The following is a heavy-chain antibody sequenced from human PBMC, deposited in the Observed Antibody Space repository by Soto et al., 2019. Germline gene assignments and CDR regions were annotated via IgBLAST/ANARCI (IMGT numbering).Heavy chain of an antibody. J-gene: IGHJ4*02. CDR2: ISDRGDTT. CDR3: AKDKPGTTSFDY. CDR1: GFTISRDA. D-gene: IGHD1-1*01. Sequence: GGSLRLSCAASGFTISRDAMSWVRQAPGKGLEWVAAISDRGDTTHYADSVKGRFTISRDTSKNTLYLQINTLRAEDTAVYYCAKDKPGTTSFDYWGRGTLVTVSS. V-gene: IGHV3-23*01.